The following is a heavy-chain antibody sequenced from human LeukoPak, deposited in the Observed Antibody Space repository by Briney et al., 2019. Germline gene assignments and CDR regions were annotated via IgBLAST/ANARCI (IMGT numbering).Heavy chain of an antibody. Sequence: PAETLSLTCTVSGGSISSSSYYWGWILQPPGKGLEWIGSIYYSGSTYYNPSLKSRVTISVDTSKNQFSLKLSSVTAADTAVYYCARVGRWIAAANYFDYWGQGTLVTVSP. CDR3: ARVGRWIAAANYFDY. D-gene: IGHD6-13*01. V-gene: IGHV4-39*07. J-gene: IGHJ4*02. CDR1: GGSISSSSYY. CDR2: IYYSGST.